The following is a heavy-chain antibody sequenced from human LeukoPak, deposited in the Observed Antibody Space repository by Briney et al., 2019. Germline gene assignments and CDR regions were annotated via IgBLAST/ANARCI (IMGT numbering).Heavy chain of an antibody. Sequence: ASLKLSCKASGGTFTRYAISWVRQAPGQGLEWMGGIIPNFGTANYAQKFQGRVTITADESTSTAYMELSSLRSEDTAVYYCARRDCGGDCYSSYYYYYGMDVWGQGTTVTVSS. J-gene: IGHJ6*02. CDR1: GGTFTRYA. D-gene: IGHD2-21*02. V-gene: IGHV1-69*01. CDR2: IIPNFGTA. CDR3: ARRDCGGDCYSSYYYYYGMDV.